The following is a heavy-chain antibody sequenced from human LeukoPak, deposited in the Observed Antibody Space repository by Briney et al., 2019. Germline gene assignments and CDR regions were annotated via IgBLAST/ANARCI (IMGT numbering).Heavy chain of an antibody. V-gene: IGHV4-59*01. J-gene: IGHJ5*02. CDR1: GGSISSYY. Sequence: PSETLSLTCTASGGSISSYYWSWIRQPPGKGLEWMGYIYYSGSTTYNPSLKSRVTISVDTSKTQFSLKLSSVSAADAAVYYCARAVSSWFFNWFDRWGQGTLVSVSS. D-gene: IGHD6-13*01. CDR3: ARAVSSWFFNWFDR. CDR2: IYYSGST.